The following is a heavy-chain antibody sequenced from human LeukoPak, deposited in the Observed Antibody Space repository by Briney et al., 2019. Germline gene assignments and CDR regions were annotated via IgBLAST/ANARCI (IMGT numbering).Heavy chain of an antibody. J-gene: IGHJ6*02. V-gene: IGHV4-39*01. CDR2: IYYSGST. CDR1: GGSFSGYY. D-gene: IGHD1-1*01. CDR3: ARRNDYYYGMDV. Sequence: SETLSLTCAVYGGSFSGYYWGWIRQPPGKGLEWIGSIYYSGSTYYNPSLKSRVTISVDTSKNQFSLKLSSVTAADTAVYYCARRNDYYYGMDVWGQGTTVTVSS.